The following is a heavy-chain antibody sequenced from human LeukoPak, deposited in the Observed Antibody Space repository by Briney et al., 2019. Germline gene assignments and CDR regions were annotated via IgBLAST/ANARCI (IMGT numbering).Heavy chain of an antibody. V-gene: IGHV4-59*01. D-gene: IGHD5-18*01. Sequence: PSETLSLTCTVSGGSISSYYWSWIRQPPGKGLEWIGYIYYSGSTNSNPSLKSRVTISVDTSKNQFSLKLSSVTAADTAVYYCARGLEPTGDSYGYLNWFDPWGQGTLVTVSS. CDR3: ARGLEPTGDSYGYLNWFDP. J-gene: IGHJ5*02. CDR2: IYYSGST. CDR1: GGSISSYY.